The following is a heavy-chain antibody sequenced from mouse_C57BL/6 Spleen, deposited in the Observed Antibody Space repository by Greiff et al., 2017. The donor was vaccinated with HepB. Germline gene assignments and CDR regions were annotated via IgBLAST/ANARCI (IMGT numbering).Heavy chain of an antibody. J-gene: IGHJ4*01. V-gene: IGHV5-12*01. CDR2: ISNGGGST. CDR3: ARREYYDYAMDY. Sequence: EVQLVESGGGLVQPGGSLKLSCAASGFTFSDYYMYWVRQTPEKRLEWVAYISNGGGSTYYPDTVKGRFTISRDNAKNTLYLQMSRLKSEDTAMYYCARREYYDYAMDYWGQGTSVTVSS. CDR1: GFTFSDYY. D-gene: IGHD1-1*01.